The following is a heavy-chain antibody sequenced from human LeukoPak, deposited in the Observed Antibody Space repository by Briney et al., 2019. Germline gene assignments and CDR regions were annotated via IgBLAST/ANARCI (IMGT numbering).Heavy chain of an antibody. Sequence: PGGSLRLSCAASGFTFSGPAMHWARQASGKGLEWVGRIRSKANSYATAYAASVKGRFTISRDDSKNTAYLQMNSLKTEDTAVYYCTRLPPYSPAQDYYYMDVWGKGTTVTVSS. D-gene: IGHD2-2*01. J-gene: IGHJ6*03. CDR3: TRLPPYSPAQDYYYMDV. CDR1: GFTFSGPA. V-gene: IGHV3-73*01. CDR2: IRSKANSYAT.